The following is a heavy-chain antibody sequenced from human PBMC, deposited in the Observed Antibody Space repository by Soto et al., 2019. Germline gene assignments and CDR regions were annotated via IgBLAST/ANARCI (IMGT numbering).Heavy chain of an antibody. Sequence: QIQLAQSGAEVKKPGASVKVSCKASGYTFNIYGINWVRQAPGQGLEWMGWISAFNGKTNYAQNVQGRVTMTTDTSTSTAYVELRSLRSDDTAVYYCARDRVPKSSGFFPFDYWGHGTLVTVSS. D-gene: IGHD3-22*01. CDR1: GYTFNIYG. J-gene: IGHJ4*01. V-gene: IGHV1-18*01. CDR3: ARDRVPKSSGFFPFDY. CDR2: ISAFNGKT.